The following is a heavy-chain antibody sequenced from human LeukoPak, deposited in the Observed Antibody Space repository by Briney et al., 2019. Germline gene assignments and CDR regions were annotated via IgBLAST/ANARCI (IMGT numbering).Heavy chain of an antibody. CDR2: ISAYNGNT. CDR3: ASSLGYYDSSGYYYRY. V-gene: IGHV1-18*01. Sequence: VASVKVSCKASGYTFASYGISWVRQAPGQGLEWMGWISAYNGNTNYAQKLQGRVTMTTDTSTSTAYMELRSLRSDDTAVYYCASSLGYYDSSGYYYRYWGQGTLVTVSS. CDR1: GYTFASYG. J-gene: IGHJ4*02. D-gene: IGHD3-22*01.